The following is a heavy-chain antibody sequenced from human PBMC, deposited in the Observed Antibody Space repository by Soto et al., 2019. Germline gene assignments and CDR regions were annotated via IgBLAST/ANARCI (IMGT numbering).Heavy chain of an antibody. CDR2: ISAYNGNT. CDR1: GYTFTSYG. D-gene: IGHD2-15*01. Sequence: QVQLVQSGAEVKKPGASVKVSCKASGYTFTSYGISWVRQAPGQGLEWMGWISAYNGNTNYAQKHQGRVTMTTDTSTSTAYMELRSLRSDDTAVYYCARDSPLGYCSGGSCYPSTDVWGQGTTVTVSS. V-gene: IGHV1-18*01. CDR3: ARDSPLGYCSGGSCYPSTDV. J-gene: IGHJ6*02.